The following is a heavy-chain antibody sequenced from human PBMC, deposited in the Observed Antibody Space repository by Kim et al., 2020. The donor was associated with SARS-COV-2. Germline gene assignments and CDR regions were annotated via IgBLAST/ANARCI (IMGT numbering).Heavy chain of an antibody. V-gene: IGHV1-46*01. D-gene: IGHD1-26*01. CDR3: ARDQDRGGSLAD. Sequence: SYAQKFQGRVTMTRDTSTSTVYMELSSLRSEDTAVYYCARDQDRGGSLADWGQGTLVTVSS. J-gene: IGHJ4*02.